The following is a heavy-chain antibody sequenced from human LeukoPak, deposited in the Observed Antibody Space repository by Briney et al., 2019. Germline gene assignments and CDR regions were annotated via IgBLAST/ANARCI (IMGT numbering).Heavy chain of an antibody. D-gene: IGHD3-10*01. V-gene: IGHV3-48*01. J-gene: IGHJ4*02. CDR2: ISSSSSTI. CDR3: ARVGTMVPGVHFDY. CDR1: GFTFSSYS. Sequence: GGSLRLSCAASGFTFSSYSMNWVRQAPGKGLEWVSYISSSSSTIYYADSVKGRFTISRDNAKNSLYLQMNSLRAEDTAVYYCARVGTMVPGVHFDYWGKGTLVTVSS.